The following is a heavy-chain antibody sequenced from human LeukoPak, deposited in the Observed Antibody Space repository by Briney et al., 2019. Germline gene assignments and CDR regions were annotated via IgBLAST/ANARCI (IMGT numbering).Heavy chain of an antibody. CDR3: ARDGWFYYDSSDYSGFDY. J-gene: IGHJ4*02. CDR2: INPSGGSI. V-gene: IGHV1-46*01. CDR1: GYTFTSYY. Sequence: ASVKVSCKASGYTFTSYYMHWVRQAPGQGLEWMGIINPSGGSINYAQKFQGRVTMTRDTSTSTVYMEPSSLRSEDTAVYYCARDGWFYYDSSDYSGFDYWGQGTLVTVSS. D-gene: IGHD3-22*01.